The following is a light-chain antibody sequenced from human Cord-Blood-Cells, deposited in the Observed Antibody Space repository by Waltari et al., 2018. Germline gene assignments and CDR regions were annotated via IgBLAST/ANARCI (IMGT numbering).Light chain of an antibody. V-gene: IGLV2-23*02. CDR3: CSYAGSSTYV. CDR2: EVS. Sequence: QSALTQPASVSGSPGQSNTIACTGTSRDVGGYNLVSWYQQHPGKAPKLMIYEVSKRPSGVSNRFSGSKSGNTASLTISGLQAEDEADYYCCSYAGSSTYVFGTGTKVTVL. J-gene: IGLJ1*01. CDR1: SRDVGGYNL.